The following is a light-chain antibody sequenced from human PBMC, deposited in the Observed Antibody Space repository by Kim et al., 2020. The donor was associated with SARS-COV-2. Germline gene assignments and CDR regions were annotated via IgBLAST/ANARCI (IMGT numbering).Light chain of an antibody. Sequence: QTATLPWHGNRNNVGNEGADWLQQPHGHPPKLLSYRNNDRPSGISERFSASRSGNAASLTITGLQPEDEADYYCSAWDSSLSAWVFGGGTQLTVL. CDR1: RNNVGNEG. V-gene: IGLV10-54*01. CDR2: RNN. J-gene: IGLJ3*02. CDR3: SAWDSSLSAWV.